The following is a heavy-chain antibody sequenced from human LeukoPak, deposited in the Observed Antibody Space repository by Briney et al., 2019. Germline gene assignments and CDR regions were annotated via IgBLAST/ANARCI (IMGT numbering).Heavy chain of an antibody. CDR3: ASRHFEN. J-gene: IGHJ4*02. CDR1: GFTFSTYF. V-gene: IGHV3-7*03. CDR2: LHPDGSHQ. Sequence: GGSLRLSCAASGFTFSTYFMSWVRQAPGKGLEWVANLHPDGSHQYYVDSVRGRFTISRDNAKNSLYLQMNSLRVEDTAVYYCASRHFENWGQGTLVTVSS.